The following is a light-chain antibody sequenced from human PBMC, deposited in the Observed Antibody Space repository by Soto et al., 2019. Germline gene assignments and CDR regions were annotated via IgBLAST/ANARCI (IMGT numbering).Light chain of an antibody. CDR2: WAS. Sequence: DIVMTQSPDSLAVSLGERATINCKSSQSVLYSSNNKNYLSWYQQKPGQPPKLLIYWASTRESGVPDRFSGSGSGTDFTLTISSLQAEDVAVYYCQQYFGTLPTFGQGTQVEMK. J-gene: IGKJ1*01. V-gene: IGKV4-1*01. CDR1: QSVLYSSNNKNY. CDR3: QQYFGTLPT.